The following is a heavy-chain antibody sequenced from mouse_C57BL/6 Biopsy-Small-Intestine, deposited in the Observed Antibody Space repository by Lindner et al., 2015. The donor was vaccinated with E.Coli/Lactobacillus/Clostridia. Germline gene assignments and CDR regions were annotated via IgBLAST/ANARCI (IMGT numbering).Heavy chain of an antibody. CDR3: ARYPGNLYAMDY. CDR2: ISYSGST. CDR1: ATPSPVIT. D-gene: IGHD2-1*01. V-gene: IGHV3-8*01. Sequence: VQLQESGPGLANLLRLCPSPVLSLATPSPVITGTGSGNSQGSKLEYMGYISYSGSTYYNPSLKSRISITRDTSKNQYYLQLNSVTTEDTATYYCARYPGNLYAMDYWGQGTSVTVSS. J-gene: IGHJ4*01.